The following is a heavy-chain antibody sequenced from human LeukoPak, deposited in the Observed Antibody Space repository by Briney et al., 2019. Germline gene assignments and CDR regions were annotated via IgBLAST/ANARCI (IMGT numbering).Heavy chain of an antibody. Sequence: AGGSLRLSCAASGFTFSSYAMHWVRQAPGKGLEWVAVIWYDGSNKYYADSVKGRFTISRDNSKNTLYLQMNSLRAEDTAVYYCARANGGGYYQGDFDYWGQGTLVTVSS. CDR3: ARANGGGYYQGDFDY. CDR1: GFTFSSYA. D-gene: IGHD1-26*01. J-gene: IGHJ4*02. CDR2: IWYDGSNK. V-gene: IGHV3-33*08.